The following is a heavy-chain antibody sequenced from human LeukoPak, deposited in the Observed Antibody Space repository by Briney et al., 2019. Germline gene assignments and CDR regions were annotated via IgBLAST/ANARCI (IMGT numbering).Heavy chain of an antibody. V-gene: IGHV1-18*01. CDR3: ARGDDSSGYYYGFDY. D-gene: IGHD3-22*01. Sequence: ASVKVSCKASGYTFTSYGICWVRQAPGQGLEWMGWISAYNGNTNYAQKLQGRVTMTTDTSTSTAYMELRSLRPDDTAVYYCARGDDSSGYYYGFDYWGQGTLVTVSS. J-gene: IGHJ4*02. CDR2: ISAYNGNT. CDR1: GYTFTSYG.